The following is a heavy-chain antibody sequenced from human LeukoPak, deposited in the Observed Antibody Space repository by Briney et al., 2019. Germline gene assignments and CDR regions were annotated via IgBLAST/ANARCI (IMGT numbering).Heavy chain of an antibody. D-gene: IGHD6-13*01. CDR3: AKDLRRDPAAGIVDV. J-gene: IGHJ6*04. CDR2: TSGSGGRT. Sequence: GGSLRLSCAASGFTFSSYAMGWVRQAPGKGLEWVSATSGSGGRTHYADSVKGRFTISRDNSKNTLYLQMNSLRADDTAVYYCAKDLRRDPAAGIVDVWGKGTTVTVSS. V-gene: IGHV3-23*01. CDR1: GFTFSSYA.